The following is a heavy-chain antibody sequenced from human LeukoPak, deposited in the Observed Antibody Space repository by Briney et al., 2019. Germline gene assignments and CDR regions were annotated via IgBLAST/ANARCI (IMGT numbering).Heavy chain of an antibody. J-gene: IGHJ4*02. V-gene: IGHV3-30*18. CDR3: AKISYDSSGYPGDY. D-gene: IGHD3-22*01. Sequence: GGSLRLSCAASGFTFSSYGMHWVRQAPGKGLESVAVISYDGSNKYYADSVKGRFTISRDNSKNTLYLQMNSLRAEDTAVYYCAKISYDSSGYPGDYWGQGTLVTVSS. CDR2: ISYDGSNK. CDR1: GFTFSSYG.